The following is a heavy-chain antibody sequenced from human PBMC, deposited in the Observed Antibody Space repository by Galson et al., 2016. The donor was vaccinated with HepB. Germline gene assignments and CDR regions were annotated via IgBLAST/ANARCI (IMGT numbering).Heavy chain of an antibody. Sequence: SLRLSCAASGFTFSTYNMNWVRQAPGKGLEWVSYIHSRSSPIYYADSVKGRFTISRDNARNSLYLQMNSLRDEDTAVYYCARVGREDYGGYTFGFDYWGQGTLVTVSS. J-gene: IGHJ4*02. CDR2: IHSRSSPI. CDR3: ARVGREDYGGYTFGFDY. V-gene: IGHV3-48*02. D-gene: IGHD4-23*01. CDR1: GFTFSTYN.